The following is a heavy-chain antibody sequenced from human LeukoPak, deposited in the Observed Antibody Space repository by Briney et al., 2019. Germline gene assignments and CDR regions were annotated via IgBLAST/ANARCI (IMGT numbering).Heavy chain of an antibody. Sequence: GGSLRLSCAASGFTFSNYAMHWVRQAPGKGLEWVAVISYDGSNKYYAHSVKGRFTISRDNSKNTLYLQMNSMRAEDKAVYYCARFLDCSGGSCSYGMDVWGQGTTVTVSS. CDR2: ISYDGSNK. CDR3: ARFLDCSGGSCSYGMDV. V-gene: IGHV3-30*04. D-gene: IGHD2-15*01. CDR1: GFTFSNYA. J-gene: IGHJ6*02.